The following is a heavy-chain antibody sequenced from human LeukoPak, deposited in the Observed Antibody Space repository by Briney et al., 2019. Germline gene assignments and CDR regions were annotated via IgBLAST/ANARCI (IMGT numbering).Heavy chain of an antibody. V-gene: IGHV4-38-2*02. CDR2: IYYSGST. Sequence: PSETLSLTCTVSDYSISSGYYWGWIRQPPGKGLEWIGSIYYSGSTYYNPSLKSRVTISVDTSKNQFSLKLSSVTAADTAVYYCARDGYYDFWSGYPNFDYWGQGTLVTVSS. J-gene: IGHJ4*02. CDR1: DYSISSGYY. D-gene: IGHD3-3*01. CDR3: ARDGYYDFWSGYPNFDY.